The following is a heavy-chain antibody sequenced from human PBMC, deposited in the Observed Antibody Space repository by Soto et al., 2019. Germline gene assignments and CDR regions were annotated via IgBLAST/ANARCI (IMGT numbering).Heavy chain of an antibody. CDR1: GFTFSSYW. CDR3: ASYGSGSYR. CDR2: IKQEGSEK. V-gene: IGHV3-7*01. D-gene: IGHD3-10*01. J-gene: IGHJ4*02. Sequence: EVQLVESGGGLVQPGGSLRLSCAASGFTFSSYWMSWVRQAPGKGLEWVANIKQEGSEKYYVDSVKGRFTISRDNAKNSLYLQMTGLRAEDTAVYYCASYGSGSYRWGQGTLVTVSS.